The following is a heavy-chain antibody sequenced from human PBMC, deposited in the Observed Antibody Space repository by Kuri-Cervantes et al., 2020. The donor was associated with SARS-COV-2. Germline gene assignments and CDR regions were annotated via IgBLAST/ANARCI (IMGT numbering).Heavy chain of an antibody. V-gene: IGHV3-7*01. CDR1: GFIFSNYW. J-gene: IGHJ4*02. Sequence: GESLKISCAGSGFIFSNYWMTWVRQAPGKGLEWVANIKQDGSEEFYVDSVKGRFTVSRDNAKKSLLLQMNSLRVEDTAVYYCARASFDFWSGYYTGYFFDYWGQGTLGTVSS. CDR3: ARASFDFWSGYYTGYFFDY. D-gene: IGHD3-3*01. CDR2: IKQDGSEE.